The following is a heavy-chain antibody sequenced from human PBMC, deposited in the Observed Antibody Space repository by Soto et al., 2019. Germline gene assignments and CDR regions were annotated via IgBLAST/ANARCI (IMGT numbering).Heavy chain of an antibody. Sequence: GSLRLSCAAFGFSLTRYSMTWVRQAPGKGLEWVSSISSTTNYIYYGDSMKGRFTIPRDNAKNSLYLEMNSLRAEDTAVYYCARESEDLTSNFDYWGQGTLVTGSS. CDR2: ISSTTNYI. J-gene: IGHJ4*02. V-gene: IGHV3-21*06. CDR1: GFSLTRYS. CDR3: ARESEDLTSNFDY.